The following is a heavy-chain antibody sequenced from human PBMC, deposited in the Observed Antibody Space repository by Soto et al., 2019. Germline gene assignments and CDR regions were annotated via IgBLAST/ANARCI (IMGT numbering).Heavy chain of an antibody. CDR3: ARDSRSSRIRAYYYYGMDV. CDR1: GYTFTSYG. D-gene: IGHD6-13*01. V-gene: IGHV1-18*01. CDR2: ISAYNGNT. Sequence: GASVKVSCKASGYTFTSYGISWVRQAPGQGLEWMGWISAYNGNTNYAQKLQGRVTMTTDTSTSTAYMELRSLRSDDTAVYYCARDSRSSRIRAYYYYGMDVWGQGTTVTVSS. J-gene: IGHJ6*02.